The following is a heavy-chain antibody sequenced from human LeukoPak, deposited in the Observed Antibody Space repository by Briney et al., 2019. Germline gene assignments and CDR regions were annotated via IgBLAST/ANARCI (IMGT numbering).Heavy chain of an antibody. CDR3: ARDLGYGDQSFDY. V-gene: IGHV3-66*01. J-gene: IGHJ4*02. CDR2: IYSGGST. Sequence: GRSLRLSCAASGFTVSSNYMSWVRQAPGKGLEWVSVIYSGGSTYYADSVKGRFTISRDNSKNTLYLQMNSLRAEDTAVYYCARDLGYGDQSFDYWGQGTLVTVSS. D-gene: IGHD4-17*01. CDR1: GFTVSSNY.